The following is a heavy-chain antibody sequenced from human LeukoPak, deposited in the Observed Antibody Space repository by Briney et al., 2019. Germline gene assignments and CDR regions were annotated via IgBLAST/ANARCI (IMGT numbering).Heavy chain of an antibody. Sequence: PGGSLRLSCAASGFTFSGYGMSWVRQAPGKGLEFVAAINGGATYTYYADSVKGRFTISRDNSKNTLYLQMDSLRAEDTAVYYCAKVPILTVVNWFDSWGLGTLVSVSS. CDR3: AKVPILTVVNWFDS. J-gene: IGHJ5*01. D-gene: IGHD2-21*02. CDR2: INGGATYT. V-gene: IGHV3-23*01. CDR1: GFTFSGYG.